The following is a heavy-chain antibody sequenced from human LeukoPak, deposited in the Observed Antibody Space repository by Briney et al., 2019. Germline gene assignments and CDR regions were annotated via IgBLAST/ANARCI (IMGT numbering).Heavy chain of an antibody. CDR1: GFTFSTYA. CDR3: AHNSSAWSFDS. CDR2: ISGSGVGT. J-gene: IGHJ4*02. V-gene: IGHV3-23*01. D-gene: IGHD6-13*01. Sequence: GGSLRLSCAASGFTFSTYAMSWVRQAPGKGLEWVSAISGSGVGTYYADSVKGRFTISRDNSKDTLFLQMNSLRDEDTAVYYCAHNSSAWSFDSWGQGTMVSVCS.